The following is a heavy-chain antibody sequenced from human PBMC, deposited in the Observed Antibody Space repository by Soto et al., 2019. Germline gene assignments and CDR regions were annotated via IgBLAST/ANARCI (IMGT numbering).Heavy chain of an antibody. CDR3: ASVLLPSRYYYYGMDV. CDR2: ISAYNGNT. D-gene: IGHD2-2*01. J-gene: IGHJ6*02. V-gene: IGHV1-18*01. CDR1: GYTFTSYG. Sequence: QVPLVQSGAEVKKPGASVKVSCKASGYTFTSYGISWVRQAPGQGLEWMGWISAYNGNTNYAQKLQGRVTMTTDTSTSTAYMELRSLRSDDTAVYYCASVLLPSRYYYYGMDVWGQGTTVTVSS.